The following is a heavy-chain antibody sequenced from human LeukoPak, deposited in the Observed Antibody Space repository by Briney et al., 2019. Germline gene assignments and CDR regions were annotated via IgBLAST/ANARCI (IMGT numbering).Heavy chain of an antibody. J-gene: IGHJ6*02. CDR2: ISSSSSYI. Sequence: GGPLRLSCAASGFTFSSYSMNWVRQAPGKGLEWVSSISSSSSYIYYADSVKGRFTISRDNAKNSLYLQMNSLRAEDTAVYYCAARILGGYGMDVWGQGTTVTVSS. V-gene: IGHV3-21*01. CDR3: AARILGGYGMDV. CDR1: GFTFSSYS.